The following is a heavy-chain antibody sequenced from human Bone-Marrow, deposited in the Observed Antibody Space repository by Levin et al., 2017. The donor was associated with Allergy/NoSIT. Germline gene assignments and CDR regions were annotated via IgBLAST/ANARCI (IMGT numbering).Heavy chain of an antibody. Sequence: SCAASGFTFSTYAMSWVRQAPGKGLEWVSSFSGIGGKTYYADSVKGRFTISRDYSNHALYLQMNSLRAEDTAVYYCAKDYSGTYAGFNYWGQGTLVTVSS. J-gene: IGHJ4*02. CDR2: FSGIGGKT. D-gene: IGHD1-26*01. CDR3: AKDYSGTYAGFNY. V-gene: IGHV3-23*01. CDR1: GFTFSTYA.